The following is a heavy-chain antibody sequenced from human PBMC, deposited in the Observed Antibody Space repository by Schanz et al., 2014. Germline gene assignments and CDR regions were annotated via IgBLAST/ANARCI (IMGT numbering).Heavy chain of an antibody. J-gene: IGHJ4*02. D-gene: IGHD2-21*01. Sequence: QVQLVQSGAEVKKPGASVKVSCKASGYTFTSYGISWVRQAPGQGPEWIGRFMPFLGITNLAQKFQDRVTMTADKATSTAYMELSGLRSEDTAVYYCARDRLECGAECYSVEVFEIWGQGTLVIVSS. V-gene: IGHV1-69*04. CDR2: FMPFLGIT. CDR1: GYTFTSYG. CDR3: ARDRLECGAECYSVEVFEI.